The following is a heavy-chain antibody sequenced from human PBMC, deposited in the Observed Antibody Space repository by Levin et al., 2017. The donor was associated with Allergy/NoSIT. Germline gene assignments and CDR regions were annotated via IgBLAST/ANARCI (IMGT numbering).Heavy chain of an antibody. CDR3: PRGRGAVAALEVDY. J-gene: IGHJ4*02. CDR2: ISPGDSDT. V-gene: IGHV5-51*01. CDR1: GYSFSSSW. Sequence: GESLKISCKGSGYSFSSSWIVWVRQTPGRGLEWMGIISPGDSDTRYSTSFQGQVTMSADTSINTAYLQWRILKASHTAMYYCPRGRGAVAALEVDYWGQGTLVTVSS. D-gene: IGHD6-19*01.